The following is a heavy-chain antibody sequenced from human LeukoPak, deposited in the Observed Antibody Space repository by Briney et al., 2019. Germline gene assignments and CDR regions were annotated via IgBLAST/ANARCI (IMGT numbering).Heavy chain of an antibody. Sequence: PGGTLRLSCTASGFTFSSFGMTWIRQPPGKGLEWIGSIYYSGSTYYNPSLKSRVTISVDTSKNQFSLKLTSVTAADTAVYYCARHGRRMVRGNYYFDYWGQGTLVTVSS. D-gene: IGHD3-10*01. CDR1: GFTFSSFG. V-gene: IGHV4-39*01. CDR3: ARHGRRMVRGNYYFDY. J-gene: IGHJ4*02. CDR2: IYYSGST.